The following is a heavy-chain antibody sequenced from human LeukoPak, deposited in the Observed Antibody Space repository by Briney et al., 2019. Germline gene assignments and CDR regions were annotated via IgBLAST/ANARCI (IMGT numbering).Heavy chain of an antibody. CDR3: ARAGQPLDY. D-gene: IGHD3-10*01. CDR1: GGSISSSSYY. Sequence: PSETLSLTCTVSGGSISSSSYYWGWIRQPPGKGLEWIGNIYYSGSTYYNPSLKSRVTISVDTSKNQFSLKLSSVTAADTAVYYCARAGQPLDYWGQGTLVTVSS. J-gene: IGHJ4*02. CDR2: IYYSGST. V-gene: IGHV4-39*07.